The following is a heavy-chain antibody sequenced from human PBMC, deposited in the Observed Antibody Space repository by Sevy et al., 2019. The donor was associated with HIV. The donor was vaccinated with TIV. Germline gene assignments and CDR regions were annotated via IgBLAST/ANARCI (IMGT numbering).Heavy chain of an antibody. J-gene: IGHJ3*02. CDR3: ARAAAAGTEHDAFDI. Sequence: ASVKVSCKASGYTFTGYYMHWVRQAPGQGLEWMGWINPNSGGTNYAQKFQGWVTMTRDTSINTAYMELSRLRSDDTAVYYCARAAAAGTEHDAFDIWGQGTMVTVSS. CDR2: INPNSGGT. D-gene: IGHD6-13*01. CDR1: GYTFTGYY. V-gene: IGHV1-2*04.